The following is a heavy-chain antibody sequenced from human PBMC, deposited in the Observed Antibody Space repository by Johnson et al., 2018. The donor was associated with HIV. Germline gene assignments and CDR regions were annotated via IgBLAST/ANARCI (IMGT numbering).Heavy chain of an antibody. D-gene: IGHD6-13*01. CDR1: GFTFSSYW. CDR3: AREQELIGERAFDI. J-gene: IGHJ3*02. Sequence: VQLVESGGGLVQPGGSLRLSCAASGFTFSSYWMSWVRQAPGKGLVWVSRMNGDGKSTTYADSVKGRFTISRDNAKNTLYLQMNSLRAEDTAVYYCAREQELIGERAFDIWGQGTMVTVSS. V-gene: IGHV3-74*01. CDR2: MNGDGKST.